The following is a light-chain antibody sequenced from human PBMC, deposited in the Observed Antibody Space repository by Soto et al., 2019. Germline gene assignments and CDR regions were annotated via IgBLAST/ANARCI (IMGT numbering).Light chain of an antibody. CDR1: QSISSY. V-gene: IGKV1-39*01. CDR3: QQSYRSPYT. J-gene: IGKJ2*01. Sequence: DIQMTPSPSSLSASVGDRVTITCRASQSISSYLNWYQQKQGKAPKFLIYVASTLQSGVPSRFSGSGSGTDFTLTITSLQPEDFATYYCQQSYRSPYTFGEGTKLEIK. CDR2: VAS.